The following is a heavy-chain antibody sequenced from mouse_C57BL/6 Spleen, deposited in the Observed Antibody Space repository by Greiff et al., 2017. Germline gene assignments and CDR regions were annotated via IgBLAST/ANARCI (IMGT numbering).Heavy chain of an antibody. J-gene: IGHJ1*03. D-gene: IGHD1-1*01. CDR1: GYTFTSYW. V-gene: IGHV1-53*01. CDR2: INPSNGGT. CDR3: ARSDYYGSSFDWYFDV. Sequence: VKLQQPGTELVKPGASVKLSCKASGYTFTSYWMHWVKQRPGQGLEWIGNINPSNGGTNYNEKFKSKATLTVDKSSSTAYMQLSSLTSEDSAVYYCARSDYYGSSFDWYFDVWGTGTTVTVSS.